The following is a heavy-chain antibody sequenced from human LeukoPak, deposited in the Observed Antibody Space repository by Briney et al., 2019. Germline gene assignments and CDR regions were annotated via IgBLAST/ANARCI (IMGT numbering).Heavy chain of an antibody. Sequence: GGSLRLSCAASEFTFNNAWMSWVRQAPGRGLEWISAVSGSGTATYYAASVDGRFTISRDNSKNTVYLQMDYLRAEDTALYYCAKELLPRQLPDYWGQGTLVTVSS. CDR2: VSGSGTAT. D-gene: IGHD1-1*01. V-gene: IGHV3-23*01. CDR3: AKELLPRQLPDY. CDR1: EFTFNNAW. J-gene: IGHJ4*02.